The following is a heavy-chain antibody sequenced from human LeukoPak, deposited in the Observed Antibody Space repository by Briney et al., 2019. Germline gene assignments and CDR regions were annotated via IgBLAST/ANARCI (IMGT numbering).Heavy chain of an antibody. Sequence: GGSLRLSCAASGFTFNSYAMNWVRQAPGKGLEWVSYITSSSSTIYYADSVKGRFTISRDNAKNSLYLQMNSLRADDTAVYYCARDGDYGDYWGQGTLVSVSS. CDR3: ARDGDYGDY. J-gene: IGHJ4*02. D-gene: IGHD3-16*01. CDR1: GFTFNSYA. CDR2: ITSSSSTI. V-gene: IGHV3-48*01.